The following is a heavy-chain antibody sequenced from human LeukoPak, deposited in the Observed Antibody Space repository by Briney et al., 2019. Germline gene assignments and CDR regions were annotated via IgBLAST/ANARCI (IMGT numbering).Heavy chain of an antibody. CDR1: GFTFSDYY. D-gene: IGHD2-15*01. Sequence: GGSLRLSCAASGFTFSDYYMSWLRQAPGKGLEWVSYISSSGSTIYYADSVKGRFTVSRDNAKNSLYLQMNSLRAEDTAVYYCTRVARYCSGGICYSGYWGQGTLVTVSS. CDR2: ISSSGSTI. V-gene: IGHV3-11*04. J-gene: IGHJ4*02. CDR3: TRVARYCSGGICYSGY.